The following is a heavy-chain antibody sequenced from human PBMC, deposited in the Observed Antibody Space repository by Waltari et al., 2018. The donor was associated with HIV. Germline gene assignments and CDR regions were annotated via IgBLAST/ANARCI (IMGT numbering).Heavy chain of an antibody. D-gene: IGHD6-6*01. CDR3: ATPYIAARPSYYGIDV. CDR1: GGTFSSYA. CDR2: IIPYLGTA. J-gene: IGHJ6*02. Sequence: QVQLVQSGAEVKKPGSSVKVSCKASGGTFSSYAISWVRQAPGQGLEWMGGIIPYLGTANDAQKFQGRVTITADESTSTAYMELSSLRSEDTSVYYCATPYIAARPSYYGIDVWGQGTTVTVSS. V-gene: IGHV1-69*01.